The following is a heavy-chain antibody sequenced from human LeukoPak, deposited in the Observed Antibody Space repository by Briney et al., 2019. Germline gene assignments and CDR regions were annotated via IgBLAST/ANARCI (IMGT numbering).Heavy chain of an antibody. J-gene: IGHJ6*03. CDR2: ISTSGSTI. Sequence: GGSLRLSCAASGFTFSSYGMSWVRQAPGKGLEWVSYISTSGSTINYADSVKGRFTISRDNAKNSLYLQMNSLRAEDTAVYYCARDSVLRYFDAYYYYYMDVWGKGTTVTISS. CDR1: GFTFSSYG. V-gene: IGHV3-48*04. CDR3: ARDSVLRYFDAYYYYYMDV. D-gene: IGHD3-9*01.